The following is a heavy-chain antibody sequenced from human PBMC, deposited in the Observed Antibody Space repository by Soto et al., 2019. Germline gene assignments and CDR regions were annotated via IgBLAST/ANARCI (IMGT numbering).Heavy chain of an antibody. D-gene: IGHD2-15*01. CDR2: ILYSGST. V-gene: IGHV4-39*01. CDR1: GGSISSTIYS. CDR3: ARQGRGYCSGGSCYGYGMDV. J-gene: IGHJ6*02. Sequence: QLQLQESGPGLVKPSETLSLTCTVSGGSISSTIYSWGWIRQPPGKGLEWIGSILYSGSTYYNPSLKSRVTMSVDTSKNQFSLKLSSVTAADTAVYYCARQGRGYCSGGSCYGYGMDVWGQGTTVTVSS.